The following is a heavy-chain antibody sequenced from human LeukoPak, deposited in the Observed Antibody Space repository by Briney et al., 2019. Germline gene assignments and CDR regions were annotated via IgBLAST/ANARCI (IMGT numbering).Heavy chain of an antibody. CDR3: ARDIGIPASYYYYMDV. CDR1: GFTFSSDW. CDR2: IKKDGSEK. J-gene: IGHJ6*03. D-gene: IGHD2/OR15-2a*01. V-gene: IGHV3-7*01. Sequence: GGSLRLSCAASGFTFSSDWMSWVRQAPGKGLGRVANIKKDGSEKNYVDSVHGRCTISRDNAKNSLYLQMNSLRAEDTAVYYCARDIGIPASYYYYMDVWGKGTTVTVSS.